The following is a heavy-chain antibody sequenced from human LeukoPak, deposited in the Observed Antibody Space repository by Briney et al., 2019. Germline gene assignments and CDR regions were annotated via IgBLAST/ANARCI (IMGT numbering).Heavy chain of an antibody. J-gene: IGHJ4*02. CDR3: ALGVVVISGYYFDY. Sequence: GGSLRLSCAASGFTSSSYEMNWVHQAPGEVLEWVSYIRSSGSTIYYAASVKGRFTISRDNAKNSLYLQMNSLRAEDTAVYYCALGVVVISGYYFDYWGQGTLVTVSS. CDR1: GFTSSSYE. V-gene: IGHV3-48*03. D-gene: IGHD3-22*01. CDR2: IRSSGSTI.